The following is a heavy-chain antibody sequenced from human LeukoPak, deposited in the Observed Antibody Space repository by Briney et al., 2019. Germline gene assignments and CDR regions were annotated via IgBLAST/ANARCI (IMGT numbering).Heavy chain of an antibody. D-gene: IGHD3-3*01. CDR3: ARAPGGDFWSGYLYHFDY. CDR1: GGSISSYY. J-gene: IGHJ4*02. CDR2: IYYSGST. V-gene: IGHV4-59*01. Sequence: SETLSLTCTVSGGSISSYYWSWIRQPPGKGLEWIGYIYYSGSTNYNPSLKSRVTISVDTSKNQFSLKLSSVTAADTAVYYCARAPGGDFWSGYLYHFDYWGQGTLVTVSS.